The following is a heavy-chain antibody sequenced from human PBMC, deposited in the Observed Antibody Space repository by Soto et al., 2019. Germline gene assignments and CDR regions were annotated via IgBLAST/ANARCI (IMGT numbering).Heavy chain of an antibody. J-gene: IGHJ6*02. CDR1: GYSFTSYW. V-gene: IGHV5-51*01. Sequence: PGESLKISCKGSGYSFTSYWIGWVRQMPGKGLEWMGIIYPGDSDTRYSPSFQGQVTISADKSISTAYLQWSSLKASDTAMYYCARLNRVVVVPAAHGGMDVWGQGTTVTVSS. CDR3: ARLNRVVVVPAAHGGMDV. CDR2: IYPGDSDT. D-gene: IGHD2-2*01.